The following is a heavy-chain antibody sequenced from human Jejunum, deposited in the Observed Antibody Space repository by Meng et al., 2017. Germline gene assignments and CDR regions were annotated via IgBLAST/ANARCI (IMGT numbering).Heavy chain of an antibody. D-gene: IGHD3-10*02. CDR2: TYYRSKYYN. Sequence: QVKLQPSGPGLVKPSQTPSLTCALSVDSVSSNSAAWNWIRQSPSRGLEWLGRTYYRSKYYNDYALSVKSRITINPDTSKNQFSLQLNSVTPEDTAIYYCARDWGDVRGGFDFWGQGTLVTVSS. J-gene: IGHJ4*02. CDR3: ARDWGDVRGGFDF. CDR1: VDSVSSNSAA. V-gene: IGHV6-1*01.